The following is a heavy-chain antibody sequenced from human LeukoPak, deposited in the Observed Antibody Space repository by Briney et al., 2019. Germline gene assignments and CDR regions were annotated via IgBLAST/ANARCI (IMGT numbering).Heavy chain of an antibody. CDR3: AVGAAGCSSTSCYHY. CDR1: GYSFTSYW. V-gene: IGHV5-10-1*01. Sequence: GESLRISCKGSGYSFTSYWISWVRQMPGKGLEWMGRIDPSDSYTNYSPSFQGHVTISADKSTSTAYLQWSSLKASDTAMYYCAVGAAGCSSTSCYHYWGQGTLVTVSS. D-gene: IGHD2-2*01. J-gene: IGHJ4*02. CDR2: IDPSDSYT.